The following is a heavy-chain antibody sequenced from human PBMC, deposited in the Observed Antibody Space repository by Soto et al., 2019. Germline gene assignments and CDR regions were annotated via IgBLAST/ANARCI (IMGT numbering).Heavy chain of an antibody. D-gene: IGHD3-22*01. CDR3: AKEEFGGQGSGYYGY. V-gene: IGHV3-30*18. CDR1: GFTFSSYG. J-gene: IGHJ4*02. Sequence: SGGSLRLSCAASGFTFSSYGMHWVRQAPGKGLEWVAVISYDGSNKYYADSVKGRFTISRDNSKNTLYLQMNSLRAEDTAVYYCAKEEFGGQGSGYYGYWGKGTLVTVSS. CDR2: ISYDGSNK.